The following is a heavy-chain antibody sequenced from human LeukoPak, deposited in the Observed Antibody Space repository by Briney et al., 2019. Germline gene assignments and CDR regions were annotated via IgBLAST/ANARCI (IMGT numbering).Heavy chain of an antibody. CDR1: GGSISTHY. J-gene: IGHJ4*02. V-gene: IGHV4-4*07. Sequence: SETLSLTCTVSGGSISTHYWSWIRQSAGKGLEWIGRIYTSGNTNYNPSLKSRVTISADTTKNQFSLRLTSVTAADTAVYYCARSRYSSSSWDFDFWGQGTLVTVSS. CDR2: IYTSGNT. CDR3: ARSRYSSSSWDFDF. D-gene: IGHD6-6*01.